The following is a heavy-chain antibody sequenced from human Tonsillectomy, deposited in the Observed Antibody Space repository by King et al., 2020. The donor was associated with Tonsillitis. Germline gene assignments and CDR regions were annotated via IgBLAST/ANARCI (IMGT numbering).Heavy chain of an antibody. CDR3: ARAIPPRSGYALDYFDY. CDR2: IYHSGSN. D-gene: IGHD5-12*01. V-gene: IGHV4-30-2*01. CDR1: GGAISRGGYS. J-gene: IGHJ4*02. Sequence: LQLQESGSGLVKPSQTLSLTCAVSGGAISRGGYSWSWIRQPPGKGLEWIGYIYHSGSNYYNPSLKSRVTISVDRSKNQFSLKLSSVTAADTAVYYCARAIPPRSGYALDYFDYWGQGTLVTVSS.